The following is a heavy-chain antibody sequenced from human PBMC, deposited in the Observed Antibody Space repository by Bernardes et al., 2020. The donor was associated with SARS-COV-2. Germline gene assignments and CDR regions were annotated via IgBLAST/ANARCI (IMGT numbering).Heavy chain of an antibody. CDR2: ISGSDDKT. V-gene: IGHV3-23*01. CDR1: GFNFNSYA. D-gene: IGHD1-26*01. CDR3: ATAEPQYYYYYGMDV. J-gene: IGHJ6*02. Sequence: GGSLRLSCAASGFNFNSYAMNWFRQAPGKGLEWVSGISGSDDKTYYGDSVKGRFTISRDKSKNTLYLQMNSLRAEDTAVYYCATAEPQYYYYYGMDVWGQGTTVTVSS.